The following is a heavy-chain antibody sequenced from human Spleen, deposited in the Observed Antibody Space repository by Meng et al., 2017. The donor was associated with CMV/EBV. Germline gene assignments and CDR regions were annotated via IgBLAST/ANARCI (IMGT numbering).Heavy chain of an antibody. D-gene: IGHD5-24*01. CDR2: IYSGGTT. Sequence: GGSLRLSCAASGFTVSTNYMDWVRQAPGKGLEWVSVIYSGGTTYYADSVKGRFTISRDNAKNSVYLQMNSLTTEDTALYYCAKEAIGGFDPWGLGALVTVSS. J-gene: IGHJ5*02. V-gene: IGHV3-53*01. CDR1: GFTVSTNY. CDR3: AKEAIGGFDP.